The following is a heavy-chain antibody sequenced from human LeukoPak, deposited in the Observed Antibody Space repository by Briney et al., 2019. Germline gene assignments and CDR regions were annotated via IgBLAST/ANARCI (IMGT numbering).Heavy chain of an antibody. CDR3: ARGARRLRHCYVWSCCNWLDS. Sequence: SETLSLTCAVYGGSFSGYYWSWIRQPPGKGLEWIGEINHSGSTNYNPSLKSRVTISVDTSKNQFSLKLSSVTAADKAVYYCARGARRLRHCYVWSCCNWLDSWGQGTLLAVSS. V-gene: IGHV4-34*01. J-gene: IGHJ5*01. CDR1: GGSFSGYY. CDR2: INHSGST. D-gene: IGHD3-10*02.